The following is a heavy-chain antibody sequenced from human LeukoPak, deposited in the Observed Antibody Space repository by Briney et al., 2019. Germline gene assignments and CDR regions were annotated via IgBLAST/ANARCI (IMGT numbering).Heavy chain of an antibody. D-gene: IGHD6-6*01. Sequence: PGGSLRLSCAASGFTFSSYEMNWVRQAPGKGLEWVSYISSSGSTIYYADSVKGRFTISRDNAKNSLYLQMNSLRAEDTAVYYCARDRGPHSSSPNSGAFDIWGQGTMVTVSS. CDR1: GFTFSSYE. V-gene: IGHV3-48*03. CDR2: ISSSGSTI. CDR3: ARDRGPHSSSPNSGAFDI. J-gene: IGHJ3*02.